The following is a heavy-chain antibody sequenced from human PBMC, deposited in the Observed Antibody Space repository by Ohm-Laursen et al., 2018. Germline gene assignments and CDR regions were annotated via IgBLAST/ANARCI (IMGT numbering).Heavy chain of an antibody. Sequence: SLRLSCTASGFTFNSFWMTWVRQAPGKGLEWVSYISSSGSTIYYADSVKGRFTISRDNAKNSLYLQMNSLRAEDTAVYYCAKHFNWGGNFFDYWGQGTLVTVSS. CDR1: GFTFNSFW. V-gene: IGHV3-48*04. D-gene: IGHD7-27*01. CDR3: AKHFNWGGNFFDY. J-gene: IGHJ4*02. CDR2: ISSSGSTI.